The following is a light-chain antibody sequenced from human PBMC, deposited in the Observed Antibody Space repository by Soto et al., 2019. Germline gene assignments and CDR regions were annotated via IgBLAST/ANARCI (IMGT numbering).Light chain of an antibody. CDR1: QSVSSN. CDR2: GAS. CDR3: QQYGSSPIT. Sequence: EIVMTQSPATLSVSPGERATLSCRASQSVSSNLAWYQQKPGQAPRLLIYGASTRATGIPARFSGSGSGTDFTLTISRLEPEDVAVYYCQQYGSSPITFGQGTRLEIK. J-gene: IGKJ5*01. V-gene: IGKV3-15*01.